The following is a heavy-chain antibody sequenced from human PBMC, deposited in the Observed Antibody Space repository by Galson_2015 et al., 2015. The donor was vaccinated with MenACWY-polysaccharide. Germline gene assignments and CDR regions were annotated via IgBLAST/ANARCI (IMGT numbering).Heavy chain of an antibody. J-gene: IGHJ1*01. Sequence: SETLSLTCAVYGGSFSGYYWSWIRQPPGKGLEWIGEINHSGSTNYNPSLKSRVTISVDTSKNQFSLKLSSVTAADTAVYYCARGPRKRVGYCSSTSCYAGSMYFQHWGQGTLVTVSS. CDR1: GGSFSGYY. CDR3: ARGPRKRVGYCSSTSCYAGSMYFQH. CDR2: INHSGST. V-gene: IGHV4-34*01. D-gene: IGHD2-2*01.